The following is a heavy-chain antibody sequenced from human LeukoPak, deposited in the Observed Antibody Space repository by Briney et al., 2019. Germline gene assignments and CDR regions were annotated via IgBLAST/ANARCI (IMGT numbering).Heavy chain of an antibody. CDR1: GFTFSSYA. CDR2: ISGSGIST. Sequence: PGGSLRLSCAASGFTFSSYAMNWVRQAPGKGLEWVSHISGSGISTYYADSVKGRFTFSRDNSKNTLYLQMNSLRAEDTAVYYCAKDDFLGGMAKKGPLDYWGQGTLVTVSS. V-gene: IGHV3-23*01. D-gene: IGHD5-24*01. J-gene: IGHJ4*02. CDR3: AKDDFLGGMAKKGPLDY.